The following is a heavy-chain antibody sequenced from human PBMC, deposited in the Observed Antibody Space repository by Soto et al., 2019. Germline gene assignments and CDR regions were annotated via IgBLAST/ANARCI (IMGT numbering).Heavy chain of an antibody. CDR1: GFTFSSYA. CDR3: SRVAVVMATNHVFDY. CDR2: ISYDGSNK. Sequence: QVQLVESGGGVVQPGRSLRLSCADSGFTFSSYAMHWVRQAPGKGLEWVVVISYDGSNKNYAASVKGRFTNSRDNSKKPLYLEMNSLRSADSDVYFRSRVAVVMATNHVFDYWGQGTLVTVSS. V-gene: IGHV3-30*14. D-gene: IGHD2-15*01. J-gene: IGHJ4*02.